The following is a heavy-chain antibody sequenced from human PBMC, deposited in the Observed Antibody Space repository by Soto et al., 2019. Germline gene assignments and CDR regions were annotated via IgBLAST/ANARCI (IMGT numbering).Heavy chain of an antibody. Sequence: QLQLQESGPGLVKPSETLSLTCTVSGGSISSSSYYWGWIRQPPGKGLEWIGSIYYSGSTYYNPSLKSRVTISSDTSKKQFSLKLSSVTAADTAVYYCARHWGHGSGSLYYFDYWGQGTLVTVSS. CDR3: ARHWGHGSGSLYYFDY. J-gene: IGHJ4*02. V-gene: IGHV4-39*01. CDR2: IYYSGST. D-gene: IGHD3-10*01. CDR1: GGSISSSSYY.